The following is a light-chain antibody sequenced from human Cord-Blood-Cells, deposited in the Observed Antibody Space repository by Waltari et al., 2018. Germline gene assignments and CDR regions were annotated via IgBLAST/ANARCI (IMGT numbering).Light chain of an antibody. CDR1: CIRIDH. CDR3: NSRDSSGNHPNYV. V-gene: IGLV3-19*01. J-gene: IGLJ1*01. CDR2: GKN. Sequence: PELTQPAGVSMPLGQSVTMAYTGHCIRIDHAIWYKQKPGQAPVLVIYGKNNRPSGIPDRFSGSSSGNTASLTITGAQAEDEADYYCNSRDSSGNHPNYVFGTGTKVTVL.